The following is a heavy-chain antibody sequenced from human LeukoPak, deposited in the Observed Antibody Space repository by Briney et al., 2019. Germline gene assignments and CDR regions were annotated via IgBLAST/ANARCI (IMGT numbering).Heavy chain of an antibody. J-gene: IGHJ4*02. V-gene: IGHV3-7*01. CDR2: IRQDGITK. CDR1: GFTFARHW. D-gene: IGHD5/OR15-5a*01. Sequence: GGSLRLSCVASGFTFARHWMSWVRQAPGQPLEWVATIRQDGITKYYLDSVKGRFIISRDNARNSMSLQTDSLRVDDTAVYYCARLSGESTIYDYWGQGTLVTVS. CDR3: ARLSGESTIYDY.